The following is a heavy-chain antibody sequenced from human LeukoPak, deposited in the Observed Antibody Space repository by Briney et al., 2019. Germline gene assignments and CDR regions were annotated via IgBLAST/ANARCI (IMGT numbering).Heavy chain of an antibody. CDR1: GGTFSSYA. Sequence: GASVKVSCKASGGTFSSYAISWVRQAPGQGLEWMGGIIPIFGTANYAQKFQGRVTITADESTSTAYMELSSLRSEDTAVYYCARDHSPYYYDSSGPTNWYFDLRGRGTLVTVSS. CDR2: IIPIFGTA. D-gene: IGHD3-22*01. CDR3: ARDHSPYYYDSSGPTNWYFDL. J-gene: IGHJ2*01. V-gene: IGHV1-69*13.